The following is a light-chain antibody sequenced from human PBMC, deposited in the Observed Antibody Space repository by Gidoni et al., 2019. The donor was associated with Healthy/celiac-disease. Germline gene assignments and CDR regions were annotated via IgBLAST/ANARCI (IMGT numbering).Light chain of an antibody. Sequence: QSALTQPASVSGSPGQAITISCTGTSSDVGGYNYVSWYQQNPGKAPKLMIYEVSNRPSWVSTRFSGSKSGNTSSLTISGLQAEDEADYYCSSYTSSSTLYVFGTGTKVTVL. CDR2: EVS. CDR3: SSYTSSSTLYV. V-gene: IGLV2-14*01. CDR1: SSDVGGYNY. J-gene: IGLJ1*01.